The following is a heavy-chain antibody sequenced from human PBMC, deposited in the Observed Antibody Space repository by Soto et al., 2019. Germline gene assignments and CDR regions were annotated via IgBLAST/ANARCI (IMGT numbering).Heavy chain of an antibody. J-gene: IGHJ4*02. D-gene: IGHD6-19*01. CDR1: GGSISSSSDY. V-gene: IGHV4-39*01. Sequence: QLQLQESGPGLVKPSETLSLTCTVAGGSISSSSDYWGWIRQPPGKGLEWIGSIYYSGSTYYNPSLKGRVTISVDKSKNQFSLQLSSVTAADTAVYYCARRETQWLVLFDYWGQGTLVTVSS. CDR2: IYYSGST. CDR3: ARRETQWLVLFDY.